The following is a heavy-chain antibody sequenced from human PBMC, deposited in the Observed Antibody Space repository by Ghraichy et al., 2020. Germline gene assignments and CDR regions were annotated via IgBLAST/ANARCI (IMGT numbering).Heavy chain of an antibody. CDR1: GGSINSYY. CDR3: ARDWGFGELLVSDAFDI. J-gene: IGHJ3*02. V-gene: IGHV4-4*07. D-gene: IGHD3-10*01. CDR2: LYTSGST. Sequence: SETLSLTCTVSGGSINSYYWSWIRQPAGKGLEWIGRLYTSGSTNYNPSLKSRVTISVDTSKDQFSLKLSSVTAADTAVYYCARDWGFGELLVSDAFDIWGQGTMVTVSS.